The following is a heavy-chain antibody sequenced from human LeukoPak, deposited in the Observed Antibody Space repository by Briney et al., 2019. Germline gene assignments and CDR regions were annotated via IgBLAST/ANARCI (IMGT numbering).Heavy chain of an antibody. Sequence: GGSLRLSCAASGFTFSSYGMHWVRQAPGKGLEWVAVISYDGSNKYYADSAKGRFTISRDNSKNTLYLQMNSLRAEDTAVYYCAKTEAEYFQHWGQGTLVTVSS. CDR1: GFTFSSYG. CDR3: AKTEAEYFQH. J-gene: IGHJ1*01. CDR2: ISYDGSNK. V-gene: IGHV3-30*18.